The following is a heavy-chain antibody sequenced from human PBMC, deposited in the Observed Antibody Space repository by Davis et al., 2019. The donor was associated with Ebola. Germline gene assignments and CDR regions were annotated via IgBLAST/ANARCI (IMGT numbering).Heavy chain of an antibody. Sequence: MPSETLSLTCTVSGGSISSSSYYWGWIRQPPGKGLEWIGSIYYSGSTYYNPSLKSRVTISVDTSKNQFSLKLSSVTAADTAVYYCARGPTIYGMDVWGQGTTVTVSS. CDR3: ARGPTIYGMDV. CDR2: IYYSGST. CDR1: GGSISSSSYY. J-gene: IGHJ6*02. D-gene: IGHD1-26*01. V-gene: IGHV4-39*01.